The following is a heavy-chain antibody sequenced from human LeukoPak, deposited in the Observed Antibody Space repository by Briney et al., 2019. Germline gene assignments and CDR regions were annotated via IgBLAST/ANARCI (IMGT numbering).Heavy chain of an antibody. CDR1: GGSISSSSYY. D-gene: IGHD6-6*01. CDR2: IYYSGST. V-gene: IGHV4-39*01. CDR3: ARHSIAARTVDY. Sequence: SSETLSLTCTVSGGSISSSSYYWGWIRQPPGKGLEWIGSIYYSGSTYCNPSLKSRVTISVDTSKNQFSLKLSSVTAADTAVYYCARHSIAARTVDYWSQGTLVTVSS. J-gene: IGHJ4*02.